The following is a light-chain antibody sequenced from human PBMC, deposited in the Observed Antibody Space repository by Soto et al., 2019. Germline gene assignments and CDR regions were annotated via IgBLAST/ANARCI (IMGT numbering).Light chain of an antibody. CDR2: SNN. Sequence: QTVVTQPPSASGTPGQRVIISCSGSSSNIGSNYVYWYQQLPGTAPKLIYSNNQRPSGVPDRFSASKSGTSASLAISGLRSEDEADYYCAAWDDSLSGLYVFGTGTKLTVL. J-gene: IGLJ1*01. CDR1: SSNIGSNY. V-gene: IGLV1-47*02. CDR3: AAWDDSLSGLYV.